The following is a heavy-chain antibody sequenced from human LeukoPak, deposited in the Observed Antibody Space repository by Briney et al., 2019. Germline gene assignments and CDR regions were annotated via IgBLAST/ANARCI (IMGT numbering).Heavy chain of an antibody. Sequence: PGGSLRLSCVGSGFSFSTYDMGWVRQTPGKGLEWVSAISTTGGYTEDADSVKGRFTISRDNSQNTLFLQMHSLRAEDTAVYYCAKKPATIKFPFGIWGQGTLVTVS. V-gene: IGHV3-23*01. CDR3: AKKPATIKFPFGI. D-gene: IGHD5-24*01. J-gene: IGHJ4*02. CDR1: GFSFSTYD. CDR2: ISTTGGYT.